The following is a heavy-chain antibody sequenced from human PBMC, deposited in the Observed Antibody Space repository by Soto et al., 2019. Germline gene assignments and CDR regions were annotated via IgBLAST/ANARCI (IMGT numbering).Heavy chain of an antibody. CDR1: GDTFKNCV. Sequence: QVQVVQSGVEVRRPGSSVKVSCKASGDTFKNCVISWVRQAPGQGLEWMGGIIPLFGTTDFAQRFQGRLNNTKDESTTKAYIELSRLRSEDTATYYWAAELGFGKLSVVWGQGTTVIVSS. J-gene: IGHJ6*02. CDR3: AAELGFGKLSVV. V-gene: IGHV1-69*01. D-gene: IGHD3-10*01. CDR2: IIPLFGTT.